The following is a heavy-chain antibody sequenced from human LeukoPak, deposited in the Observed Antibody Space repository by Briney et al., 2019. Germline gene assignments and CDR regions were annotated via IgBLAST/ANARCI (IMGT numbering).Heavy chain of an antibody. Sequence: GASVKVSCKASGYTFTDFYMHWVRQAPGQGLEWMGWINPSSGGTNYAQKFQGRVTMTRDTSIRTAYIELSRLRFDDTAVYYCACRGTTTAVPSYWGQGTLVTVSS. CDR2: INPSSGGT. V-gene: IGHV1-2*02. CDR1: GYTFTDFY. D-gene: IGHD1-1*01. J-gene: IGHJ4*02. CDR3: ACRGTTTAVPSY.